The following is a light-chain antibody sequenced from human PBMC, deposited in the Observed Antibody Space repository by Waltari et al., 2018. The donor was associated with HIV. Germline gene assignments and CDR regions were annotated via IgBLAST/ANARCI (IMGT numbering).Light chain of an antibody. J-gene: IGLJ1*01. Sequence: QSALTQPASVSGSPGQSITISCTGTSSDVGGYNYVSWYQQHPGKAHKLVIYDVTNRPSGVSNRFSGSKSGNTASLTISGLQADDEADYYCSSYTSSTPYYVFGTGTKVIVL. V-gene: IGLV2-14*03. CDR3: SSYTSSTPYYV. CDR1: SSDVGGYNY. CDR2: DVT.